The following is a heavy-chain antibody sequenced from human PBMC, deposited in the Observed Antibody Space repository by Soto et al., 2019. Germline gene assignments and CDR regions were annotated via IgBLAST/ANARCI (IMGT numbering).Heavy chain of an antibody. CDR2: ISNSGST. V-gene: IGHV4-30-4*01. CDR1: GGSVTSDEDY. Sequence: TLSLTCTVSGGSVTSDEDYWTWIRQSPGKGLEWIGYISNSGSTGYNPSLKTRLSMSVDRSKNQFTLRLTSVTAADTAVYFCATESGSTYGYFDHWGQGTQVTVS. J-gene: IGHJ4*02. D-gene: IGHD5-18*01. CDR3: ATESGSTYGYFDH.